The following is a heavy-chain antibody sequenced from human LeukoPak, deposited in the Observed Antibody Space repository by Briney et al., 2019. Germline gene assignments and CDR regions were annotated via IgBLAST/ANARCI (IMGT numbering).Heavy chain of an antibody. CDR3: ARDFRGGTGGLDY. J-gene: IGHJ4*02. CDR1: GGSISSYY. V-gene: IGHV4-59*12. Sequence: PSETLSLTCTVSGGSISSYYWSWIRQPPGKGLEWIGYIYYSGSTWYNPSLQSRLTISLDTSKNQFSLNLSSVTAADTAVYYCARDFRGGTGGLDYWGQGTLVTVSS. D-gene: IGHD3/OR15-3a*01. CDR2: IYYSGST.